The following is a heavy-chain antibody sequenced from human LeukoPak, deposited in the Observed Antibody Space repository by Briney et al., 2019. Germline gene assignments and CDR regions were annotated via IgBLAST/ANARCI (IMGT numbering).Heavy chain of an antibody. Sequence: SVKVSCKASGGDFNTYSLSWIRQAPGQGLEWMGGIVTILRTPTYAQRFQGRVNIIADEVRGTVYTELGSLTSGDTAVYYCARRLHARRDPYNPFDSWGQGTLVTVSA. CDR1: GGDFNTYS. CDR2: IVTILRTP. J-gene: IGHJ4*02. CDR3: ARRLHARRDPYNPFDS. V-gene: IGHV1-69*01. D-gene: IGHD1-1*01.